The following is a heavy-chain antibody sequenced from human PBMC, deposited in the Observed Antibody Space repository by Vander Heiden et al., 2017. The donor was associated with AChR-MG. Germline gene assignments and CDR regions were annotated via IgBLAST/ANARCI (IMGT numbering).Heavy chain of an antibody. CDR1: AYTFTGYY. J-gene: IGHJ6*02. CDR2: ITPNSGGT. CDR3: ARVHSSPYYYYYGMDV. V-gene: IGHV1-2*02. D-gene: IGHD6-13*01. Sequence: QVQLVQSGAEVKKPGASVKVSCKASAYTFTGYYMHWVRQAPGQGLEWMGWITPNSGGTNYAQKFQGRVTMTRDTSISTAYMELSRLRSDDTAVYYCARVHSSPYYYYYGMDVWGQGTTVTVSS.